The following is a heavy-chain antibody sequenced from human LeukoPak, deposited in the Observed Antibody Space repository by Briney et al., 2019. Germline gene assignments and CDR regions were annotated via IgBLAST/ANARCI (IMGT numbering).Heavy chain of an antibody. D-gene: IGHD3-22*01. CDR2: IYPDDSDT. J-gene: IGHJ4*02. CDR3: AISYNFDSSGSPYYFDY. Sequence: GESLQISCKGSGSIFSNYWIGWVRQMPGKGLEWMGIIYPDDSDTRYSPSFQGQVTISADKSISTAYLQWSSLKASDTAMYYCAISYNFDSSGSPYYFDYWGQGTLVTVSS. CDR1: GSIFSNYW. V-gene: IGHV5-51*01.